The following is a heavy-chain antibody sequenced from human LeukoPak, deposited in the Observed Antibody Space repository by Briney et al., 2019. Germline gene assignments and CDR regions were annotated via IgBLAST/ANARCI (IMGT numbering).Heavy chain of an antibody. V-gene: IGHV4-59*01. Sequence: SETLSLTCTVSGGSISSYYWSWIRQPPGKGLEWIGYIYYSGSTNYNPSLKSRVTISVDTSKNQFSLKLSSVTAADTAVYYCGGSITIFGVVQNWFDPWGQGTLVTVSS. D-gene: IGHD3-3*01. CDR3: GGSITIFGVVQNWFDP. J-gene: IGHJ5*02. CDR1: GGSISSYY. CDR2: IYYSGST.